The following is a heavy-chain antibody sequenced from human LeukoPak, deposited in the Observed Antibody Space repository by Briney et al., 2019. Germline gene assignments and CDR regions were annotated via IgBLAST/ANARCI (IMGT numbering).Heavy chain of an antibody. CDR2: ISGSGGST. Sequence: PGGSLRLSCAASGFTFSSYAMSWVRQAPGKGPEWVSAISGSGGSTYYADSVKGRFTISRDNSNNTLYLQMNSLRAEDTAVYYCAKDLRGWFDPWGQGTLVTVSS. CDR1: GFTFSSYA. V-gene: IGHV3-23*01. J-gene: IGHJ5*02. CDR3: AKDLRGWFDP.